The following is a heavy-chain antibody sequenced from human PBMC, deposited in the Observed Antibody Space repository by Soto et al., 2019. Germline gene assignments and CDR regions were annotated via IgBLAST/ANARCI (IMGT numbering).Heavy chain of an antibody. V-gene: IGHV3-30-3*01. J-gene: IGHJ6*02. CDR1: EFTFSSYA. CDR2: ISFDGANE. CDR3: ETPIAPWSYHYGMDV. D-gene: IGHD3-3*01. Sequence: QLVESGGRGVQPGRSLRLSCEASEFTFSSYAMHWVRQAPGRGLEWVALISFDGANEYYADSVKGRFIISRDNSKSMVYLQMNSLRPAPTALYYCETPIAPWSYHYGMDVWGQGTTVNVSS.